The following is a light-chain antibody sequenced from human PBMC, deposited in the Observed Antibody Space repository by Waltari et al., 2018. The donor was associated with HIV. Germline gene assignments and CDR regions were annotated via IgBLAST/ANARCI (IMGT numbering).Light chain of an antibody. CDR3: QAWDSSNVV. J-gene: IGLJ2*01. CDR1: KLGDKY. CDR2: QDH. Sequence: SSELTQPPSVSVSPGQTASITCSGDKLGDKYACWYQQRPGQSPVLVIYQDHKRPSGIPERFSGSNSGNTATLTISGAQALDEANYYCQAWDSSNVVLGGETKLTVL. V-gene: IGLV3-1*01.